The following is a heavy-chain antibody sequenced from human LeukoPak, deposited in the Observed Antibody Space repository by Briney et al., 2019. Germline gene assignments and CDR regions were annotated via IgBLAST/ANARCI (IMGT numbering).Heavy chain of an antibody. D-gene: IGHD3-3*01. CDR1: GFTFSNYA. CDR2: ISSTVINT. V-gene: IGHV3-23*01. CDR3: AKGTVRFLEWSQRGYFDY. Sequence: PGGSLRLSCAASGFTFSNYAMTWVRQAPGKGLEWVSSISSTVINTYNADSMKGRFTISRDNSKNTLYLQMNSLRADDTAIYYCAKGTVRFLEWSQRGYFDYWGQGILVTVSS. J-gene: IGHJ4*02.